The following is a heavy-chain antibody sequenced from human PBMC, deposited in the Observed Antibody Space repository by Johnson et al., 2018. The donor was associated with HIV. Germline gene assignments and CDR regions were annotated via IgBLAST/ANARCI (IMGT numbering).Heavy chain of an antibody. CDR2: ISYDGSNK. CDR3: ARDMVGATFDDAFDI. Sequence: QVQLVESGGGVVQPGRSLRLSCAASGFTFSSYAMHWVRQAPGKGLEWVAVISYDGSNKYYADSVKGRFTISRDNSKNTLYLQMNSPRAEDTAVYYCARDMVGATFDDAFDIWGQGTMVTVSS. V-gene: IGHV3-30*04. D-gene: IGHD1-26*01. J-gene: IGHJ3*02. CDR1: GFTFSSYA.